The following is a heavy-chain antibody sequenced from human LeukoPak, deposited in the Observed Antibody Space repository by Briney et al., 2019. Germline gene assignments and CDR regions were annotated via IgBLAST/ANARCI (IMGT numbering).Heavy chain of an antibody. Sequence: PGRSLRLSCAASGFTFSSYAMHWVRQAPGKGLEWVAVISYDGSNKYYADSVKGRFTISRDNPKNTLYLQMNSLRAEDTAVYYCARVPTVRLFRGYYGMDVWGQGTTVTVSS. CDR3: ARVPTVRLFRGYYGMDV. CDR1: GFTFSSYA. V-gene: IGHV3-30-3*01. CDR2: ISYDGSNK. J-gene: IGHJ6*02. D-gene: IGHD3-10*01.